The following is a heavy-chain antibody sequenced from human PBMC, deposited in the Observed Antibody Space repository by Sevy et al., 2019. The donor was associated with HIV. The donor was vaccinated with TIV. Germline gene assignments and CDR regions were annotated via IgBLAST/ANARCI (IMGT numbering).Heavy chain of an antibody. J-gene: IGHJ4*02. CDR1: GFTFSGYA. CDR2: MTGNGGST. D-gene: IGHD6-13*01. CDR3: AKWSHRYSSSWYGFDY. Sequence: GGSLRLSCAAAGFTFSGYAMSWVRQGPGKGLEWISGMTGNGGSTYYADSVKGRFTISRDNSKITLYLQRNSPRDEDMAVYYCAKWSHRYSSSWYGFDYWGQGALVTVSS. V-gene: IGHV3-23*01.